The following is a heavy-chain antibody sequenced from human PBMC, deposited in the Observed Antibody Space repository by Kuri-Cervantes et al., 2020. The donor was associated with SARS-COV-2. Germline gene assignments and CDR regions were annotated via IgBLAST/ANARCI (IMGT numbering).Heavy chain of an antibody. V-gene: IGHV4-4*07. D-gene: IGHD3-3*01. CDR1: GGSISSHY. CDR3: TRHGTGYDFWSGYYGEDY. CDR2: IYTSGST. Sequence: GSLRLSCTVSGGSISSHYWSWIRQPAGKGLEWIGRIYTSGSTNYNPSLKSRVTMSVDTSKNQFSLKLSSVTAADTAVYYCTRHGTGYDFWSGYYGEDYWGQGTRVTVSS. J-gene: IGHJ4*02.